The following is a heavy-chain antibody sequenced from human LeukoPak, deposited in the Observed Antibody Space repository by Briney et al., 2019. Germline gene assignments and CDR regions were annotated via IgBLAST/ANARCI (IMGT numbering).Heavy chain of an antibody. V-gene: IGHV3-23*01. D-gene: IGHD3-3*01. Sequence: GGSLRLSCAASGFTFSSNAMSWVRQAPGKGLEWVSAISGSGGSTYYADSVKGRFTISRDNSKNTLYLQMNSLRAEDTAVYYCAKVKAPYDLWSGYYSPFNYWGQGTLVTVSS. CDR3: AKVKAPYDLWSGYYSPFNY. CDR1: GFTFSSNA. J-gene: IGHJ4*02. CDR2: ISGSGGST.